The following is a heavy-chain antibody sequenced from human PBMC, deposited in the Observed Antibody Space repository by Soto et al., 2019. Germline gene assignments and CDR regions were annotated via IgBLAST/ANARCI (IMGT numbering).Heavy chain of an antibody. CDR1: GFSLSTSGVG. Sequence: KESGPTLVKPTQTLTLTCTFSGFSLSTSGVGVGWIRQPPGKALEWLALIYWDDDKRYSPSLKSRLTITKDTSKNQVVLTMTTMDPVDTATYYCAHRLPYCGGDCLGYWGQGTLVTVSS. CDR2: IYWDDDK. D-gene: IGHD2-21*02. J-gene: IGHJ4*02. CDR3: AHRLPYCGGDCLGY. V-gene: IGHV2-5*02.